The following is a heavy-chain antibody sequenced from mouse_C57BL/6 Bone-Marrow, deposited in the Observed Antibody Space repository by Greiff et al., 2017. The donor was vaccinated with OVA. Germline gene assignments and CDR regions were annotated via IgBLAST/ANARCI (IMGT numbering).Heavy chain of an antibody. D-gene: IGHD1-1*01. J-gene: IGHJ2*01. CDR3: ARGDYYGSSPFDY. Sequence: DVQLQESGPELVKPGDSVKISCKASGYSFTGYFMNWVMQSHGKSLEWIGRINPYNGDTFYNQKFKGKATLTVDKSSSTAHMELRSLTSEDSAVYYCARGDYYGSSPFDYWGQGTTLTVSS. V-gene: IGHV1-20*01. CDR2: INPYNGDT. CDR1: GYSFTGYF.